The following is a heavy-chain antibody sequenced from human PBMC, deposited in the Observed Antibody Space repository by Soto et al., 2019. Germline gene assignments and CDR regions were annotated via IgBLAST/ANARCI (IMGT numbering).Heavy chain of an antibody. CDR1: GGSISSDDYY. V-gene: IGHV4-30-4*08. CDR2: ISHNEFT. D-gene: IGHD3-16*01. Sequence: PSETLSLTCTVSGGSISSDDYYWSWLRQPPGKGLEWIGYISHNEFTYYNPSLKSRVIISVDTSKNQFSLKLNSVTAADTAVYFCARLQQDYHRYYGLDVWGQGTTVTVSS. J-gene: IGHJ6*02. CDR3: ARLQQDYHRYYGLDV.